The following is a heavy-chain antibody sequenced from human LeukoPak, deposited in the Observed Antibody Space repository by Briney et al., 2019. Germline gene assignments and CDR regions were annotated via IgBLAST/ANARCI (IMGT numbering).Heavy chain of an antibody. CDR1: GVTFSRYT. CDR3: AREADGFDI. J-gene: IGHJ3*02. Sequence: PGGSLRLSCSASGVTFSRYTMHWVRQAPGKGLEWVALLAYDETFRYYADSVKGRFTISRDTAKTTLDLQMNSLTTEDPALYYCAREADGFDIWGQGTMVTVSS. CDR2: LAYDETFR. V-gene: IGHV3-30*01.